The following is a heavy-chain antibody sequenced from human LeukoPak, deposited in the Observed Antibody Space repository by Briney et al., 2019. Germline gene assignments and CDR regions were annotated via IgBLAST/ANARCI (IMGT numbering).Heavy chain of an antibody. CDR1: GFTFGSYA. D-gene: IGHD3-9*01. J-gene: IGHJ3*02. Sequence: GGSLRVSCRASGFTFGSYAMSWVRQAPGKGLEWVSSISGGSEDTYYADSVKGRFTISRDNSKSTLYLQMSSLRAEDTAVYYCAKAPGYSDILSGFSPGALDIWGQGTMVTVSS. CDR2: ISGGSEDT. V-gene: IGHV3-23*01. CDR3: AKAPGYSDILSGFSPGALDI.